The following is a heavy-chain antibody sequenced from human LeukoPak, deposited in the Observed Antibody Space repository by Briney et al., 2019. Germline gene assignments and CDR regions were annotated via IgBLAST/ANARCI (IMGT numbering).Heavy chain of an antibody. Sequence: PSETLSLTCAVYGGSFSVYYWSWLRQPPGKGLEWIGEIKHSGSTNYNPSLKSRVTISVDTSKNQFSLKLSSVTAADTAVYYCARHSTFFGVVIIKGRVRGPFDYWGQGTLVTVSS. CDR3: ARHSTFFGVVIIKGRVRGPFDY. CDR2: IKHSGST. CDR1: GGSFSVYY. J-gene: IGHJ4*02. D-gene: IGHD3-3*01. V-gene: IGHV4-34*01.